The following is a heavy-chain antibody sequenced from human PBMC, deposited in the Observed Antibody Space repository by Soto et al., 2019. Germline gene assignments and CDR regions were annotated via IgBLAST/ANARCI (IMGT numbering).Heavy chain of an antibody. V-gene: IGHV1-18*01. Sequence: QVELVQSGAEMKKPGASVKVSCKTSGYNFFTYALSWVLQAPGQGLEWIGWISAYNVSTKLAQKLQDRVILTTDTYTSTAYMEMRSLRSDDTAVYYCARDFWFGELSPLKHWGQGTPVTVSS. J-gene: IGHJ1*01. CDR2: ISAYNVST. CDR3: ARDFWFGELSPLKH. D-gene: IGHD3-10*01. CDR1: GYNFFTYA.